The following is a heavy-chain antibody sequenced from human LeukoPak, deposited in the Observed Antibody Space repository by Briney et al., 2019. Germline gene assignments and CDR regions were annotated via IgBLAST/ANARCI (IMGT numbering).Heavy chain of an antibody. Sequence: GASVKVSCKASGGTFSSYAISWVRQAPGQGLEWMGGIIPIFGTANYAQKFQGRVTITADESTSTAYMELSSLRSEDTAVYYCARAPVATIGGFGYYYYYMDVWGKGTTVTISS. CDR1: GGTFSSYA. CDR3: ARAPVATIGGFGYYYYYMDV. D-gene: IGHD5-12*01. J-gene: IGHJ6*03. CDR2: IIPIFGTA. V-gene: IGHV1-69*13.